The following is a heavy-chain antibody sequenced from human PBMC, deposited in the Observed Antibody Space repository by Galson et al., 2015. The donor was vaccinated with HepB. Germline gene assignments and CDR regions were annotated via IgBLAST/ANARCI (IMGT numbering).Heavy chain of an antibody. CDR2: IIPIFGTA. CDR3: ARGAGYSGYDPDWGHEYNWFDP. J-gene: IGHJ5*02. Sequence: SVNVSCNSSVGTFSSYAISWVRQAPGQGLEWMGGIIPIFGTANYAQKFQGRVTITADKSTSTAYMELSSLRSEDTAVYYCARGAGYSGYDPDWGHEYNWFDPWGQGTLVTVSS. V-gene: IGHV1-69*06. CDR1: VGTFSSYA. D-gene: IGHD5-12*01.